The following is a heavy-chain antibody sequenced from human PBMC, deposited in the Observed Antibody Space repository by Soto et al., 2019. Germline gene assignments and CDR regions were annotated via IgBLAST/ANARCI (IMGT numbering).Heavy chain of an antibody. D-gene: IGHD6-13*01. Sequence: EVQLVESGGGLVQPGGSLRLSCAASGFTFSSYSMNWVRQAPGKGLEWVSYISSGSGSIYYADSVKGRFTISRDNAKNPLCLLMNSLRDEDTAVYYCARDYRSSWYRFCDYWGQGTLVTVSS. CDR2: ISSGSGSI. CDR1: GFTFSSYS. CDR3: ARDYRSSWYRFCDY. J-gene: IGHJ4*02. V-gene: IGHV3-48*02.